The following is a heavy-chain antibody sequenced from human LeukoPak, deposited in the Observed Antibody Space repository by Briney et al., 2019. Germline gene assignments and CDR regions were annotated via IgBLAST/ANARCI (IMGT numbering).Heavy chain of an antibody. J-gene: IGHJ3*02. CDR3: ARAYLHAFDI. V-gene: IGHV3-30-3*01. Sequence: GGSLRLSCAASGFTFSSYAMHWVRQAPGKGLEWVAVISYDGSNKYYADSVKGRFTISRDNSKNTLYLQMNSLRAEDTAVYYCARAYLHAFDIWGQGTMVTVSS. CDR2: ISYDGSNK. CDR1: GFTFSSYA.